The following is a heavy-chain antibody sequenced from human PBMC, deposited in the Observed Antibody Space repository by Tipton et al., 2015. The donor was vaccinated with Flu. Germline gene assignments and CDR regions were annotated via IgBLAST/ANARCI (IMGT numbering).Heavy chain of an antibody. J-gene: IGHJ6*02. D-gene: IGHD3-22*01. CDR1: GFTFGHYY. CDR2: IRSKPYGGTP. V-gene: IGHV3-49*04. Sequence: SLRLSCTASGFTFGHYYINWVRQAPGKGLEWIGIIRSKPYGGTPEYAASVKGRFNISRDDSKSIAYLQMNSLKSEDAGMYFCTRDYYYDSTGYGPYYYYGMDVWGQGTSVTV. CDR3: TRDYYYDSTGYGPYYYYGMDV.